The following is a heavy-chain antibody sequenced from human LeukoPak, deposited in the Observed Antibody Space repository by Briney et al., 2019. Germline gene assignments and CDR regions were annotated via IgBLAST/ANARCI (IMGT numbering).Heavy chain of an antibody. Sequence: SGPTLVKPTQTLTLTYTFSGFSLTTSGVGVGWIRQPPGKALEWLALIYWDDDKRYSPSLKSRLTITKDTSRNQVVLTMTNMDPVDTATYDCAHRPGYSSAHYVWGQGTLVTVSS. V-gene: IGHV2-5*02. CDR1: GFSLTTSGVG. CDR2: IYWDDDK. J-gene: IGHJ4*02. D-gene: IGHD6-19*01. CDR3: AHRPGYSSAHYV.